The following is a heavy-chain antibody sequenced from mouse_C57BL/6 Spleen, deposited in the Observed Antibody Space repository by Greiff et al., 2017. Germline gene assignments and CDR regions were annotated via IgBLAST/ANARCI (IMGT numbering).Heavy chain of an antibody. CDR3: ARGDCITTVVATSDAMDY. V-gene: IGHV1-80*01. CDR2: IYPGDGDT. D-gene: IGHD1-1*01. CDR1: GYAFSSYW. J-gene: IGHJ4*01. Sequence: VKLKQSGAELVKPGASVKISCKASGYAFSSYWMNWVKQRPGKGLEWIGQIYPGDGDTNYNGKFKGKATLTAAKSSSTAYMQLSSLTSEDSAVYFCARGDCITTVVATSDAMDYWGQGTSVTVSS.